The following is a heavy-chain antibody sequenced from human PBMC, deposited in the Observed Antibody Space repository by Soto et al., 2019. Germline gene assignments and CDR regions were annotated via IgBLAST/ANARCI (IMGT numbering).Heavy chain of an antibody. CDR1: GFTFSSYW. D-gene: IGHD6-13*01. J-gene: IGHJ4*02. Sequence: PGGSLRLSCAASGFTFSSYWMSWVPQAPGKGLEWVANVKGDGRVTYYVDSVKGRFTIPRDTAKNSLYLQINSLRAEDTAVYYCATSAAAPGNNWGQGTLVTVPS. CDR2: VKGDGRVT. CDR3: ATSAAAPGNN. V-gene: IGHV3-7*03.